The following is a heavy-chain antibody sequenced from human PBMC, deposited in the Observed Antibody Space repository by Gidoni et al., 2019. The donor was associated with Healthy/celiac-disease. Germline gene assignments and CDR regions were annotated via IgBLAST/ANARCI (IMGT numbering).Heavy chain of an antibody. CDR1: GFTFSSYS. CDR2: ISSSSSTI. J-gene: IGHJ4*02. CDR3: ARERGDYGDYYFDY. V-gene: IGHV3-48*02. Sequence: VQMVESGGGLVPPGGSLSLSCAASGFTFSSYSMNWVRQAPGKGLEWFSYISSSSSTIYYADSVKGRFTISRDNAKTSLYLKMNSLRDEDTAVYYCARERGDYGDYYFDYWGQGTLVTVSS. D-gene: IGHD4-17*01.